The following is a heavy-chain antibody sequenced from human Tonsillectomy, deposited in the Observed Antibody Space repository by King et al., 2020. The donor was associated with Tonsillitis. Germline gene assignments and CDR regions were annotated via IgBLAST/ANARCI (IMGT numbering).Heavy chain of an antibody. J-gene: IGHJ2*01. Sequence: VQLVQSGAEMKKPGASVKVSCKASGYTFTGYYMHWVRQAPGQGLEWMGWMNPNSGGTNYAQKFQGRVTMTRDTSITTAYMELSRLRSDDTAFYYCARGGQLAGYWFFDLWGRGTLVPVSS. CDR2: MNPNSGGT. CDR1: GYTFTGYY. CDR3: ARGGQLAGYWFFDL. D-gene: IGHD6-13*01. V-gene: IGHV1-2*02.